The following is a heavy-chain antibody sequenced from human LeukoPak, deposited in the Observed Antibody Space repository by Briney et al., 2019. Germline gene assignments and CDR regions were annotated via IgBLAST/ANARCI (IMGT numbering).Heavy chain of an antibody. D-gene: IGHD3-10*01. J-gene: IGHJ4*02. Sequence: SGGSLRLSCSASGFTFSTYWMHWARQAPGQGLEWVALIWYDGSNKYYADSVKGRFTISRDNSKNTLYLQMNSLRAEDTAVYYCAGSYYNVFDYWGQGTLVTVSS. V-gene: IGHV3-33*08. CDR3: AGSYYNVFDY. CDR1: GFTFSTYW. CDR2: IWYDGSNK.